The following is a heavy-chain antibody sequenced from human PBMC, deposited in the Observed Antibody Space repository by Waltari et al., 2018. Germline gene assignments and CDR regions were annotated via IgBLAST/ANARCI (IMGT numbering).Heavy chain of an antibody. V-gene: IGHV4-4*07. CDR2: IHSGGSS. J-gene: IGHJ4*02. CDR3: AREETYYYDSSVYFDY. CDR1: GDSIHSSF. Sequence: QVQLQESGPGLVKPSETLSLTCTVSGDSIHSSFWYWIRQPAGKGLEWIGRIHSGGSSDYNDSLKSRVTLSVDTSKNQLSLRVRSVTAADTAVYYCAREETYYYDSSVYFDYWGQGALVTVSS. D-gene: IGHD3-22*01.